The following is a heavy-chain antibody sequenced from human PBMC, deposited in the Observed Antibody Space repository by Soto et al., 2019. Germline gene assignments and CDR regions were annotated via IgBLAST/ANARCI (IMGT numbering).Heavy chain of an antibody. J-gene: IGHJ6*02. CDR3: ARGGYSYYGMDV. Sequence: GGSLRLSCAASGFTFSNYAMHWVRQAPGKGLEWVAVISYDGSNKYYADSVKGRFTISRDNSKNTLFLQMNSLSTEDTAVYYCARGGYSYYGMDVWGQGTTVTVSS. CDR2: ISYDGSNK. CDR1: GFTFSNYA. V-gene: IGHV3-30*04. D-gene: IGHD1-26*01.